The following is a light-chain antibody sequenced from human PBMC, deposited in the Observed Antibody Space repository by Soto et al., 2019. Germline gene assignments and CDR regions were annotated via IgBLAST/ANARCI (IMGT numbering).Light chain of an antibody. Sequence: EIVLTQSPGTLSVSPGERATLSCRASQSLSTYSLAWYQQKPGQTPRLLIYAASTRDTDIPARFNGSGSGTDFALTISSLGPEDFEQYYCQQYEASPLTFGPGTKVHVK. V-gene: IGKV3-20*01. CDR1: QSLSTYS. J-gene: IGKJ3*01. CDR3: QQYEASPLT. CDR2: AAS.